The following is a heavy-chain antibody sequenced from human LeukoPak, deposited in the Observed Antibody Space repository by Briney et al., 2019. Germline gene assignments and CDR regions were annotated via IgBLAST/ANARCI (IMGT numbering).Heavy chain of an antibody. CDR1: GFTFSSYT. V-gene: IGHV3-21*01. J-gene: IGHJ4*02. CDR2: ITSSSSYI. CDR3: ATGKHYYDSSGYYFYYFDY. D-gene: IGHD3-22*01. Sequence: PGGSLRLSCAASGFTFSSYTMNWVRQAPGKGPEWVSSITSSSSYIYYADSVKGRFTISRDNARNSLYLQMNSLRADDTAVYYCATGKHYYDSSGYYFYYFDYWGQGTLVTVSS.